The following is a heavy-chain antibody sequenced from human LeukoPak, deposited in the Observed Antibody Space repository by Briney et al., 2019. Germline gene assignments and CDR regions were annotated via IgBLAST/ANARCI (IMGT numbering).Heavy chain of an antibody. J-gene: IGHJ4*02. CDR2: INTNTGNP. CDR3: ARALPGCGSTNCYGLDY. D-gene: IGHD2-2*01. Sequence: ASVKVSCKASGYTFTSYGISWMRQAPGQGLEWMGWINTNTGNPTYGQGFTGRFVFSLDTSVNTAYLQISSLKADDTAMYYCARALPGCGSTNCYGLDYWGQGTLVTVSS. V-gene: IGHV7-4-1*02. CDR1: GYTFTSYG.